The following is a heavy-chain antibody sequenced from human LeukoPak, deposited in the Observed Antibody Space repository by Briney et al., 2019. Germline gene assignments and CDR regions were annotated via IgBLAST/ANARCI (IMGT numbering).Heavy chain of an antibody. J-gene: IGHJ5*02. Sequence: GGSLRLSCAASGFTFSSYWMHWVRQAPGKGLVWVSRINSDGSSTSYADSVKGRFTISRDNGKNSLYLQMNSLRAEDTAVYFCARGSSNVAARSNWFDPWGQGTLVTVSS. CDR2: INSDGSST. V-gene: IGHV3-74*01. D-gene: IGHD6-6*01. CDR3: ARGSSNVAARSNWFDP. CDR1: GFTFSSYW.